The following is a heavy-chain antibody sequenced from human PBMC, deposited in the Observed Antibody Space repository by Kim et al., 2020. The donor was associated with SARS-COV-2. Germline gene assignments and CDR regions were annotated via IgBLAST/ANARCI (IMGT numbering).Heavy chain of an antibody. J-gene: IGHJ4*02. Sequence: SETLSLTCTVSGGSISSSSYYWGWIRQPPGKGLEWIGSIYYSGSTYYNPSLKSRVTISVDTSKNQFSLKLSSVNAADTAVYYCARDDYYDSSGYYYVAVPAFDYWGQGTLVTVSS. V-gene: IGHV4-39*07. D-gene: IGHD3-22*01. CDR1: GGSISSSSYY. CDR3: ARDDYYDSSGYYYVAVPAFDY. CDR2: IYYSGST.